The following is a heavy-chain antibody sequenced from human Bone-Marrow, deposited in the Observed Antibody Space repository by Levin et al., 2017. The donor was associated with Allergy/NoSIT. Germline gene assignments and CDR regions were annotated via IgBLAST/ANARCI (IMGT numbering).Heavy chain of an antibody. CDR3: ARSLDF. CDR2: INQDGSKK. V-gene: IGHV3-7*01. CDR1: GFTFSNYE. Sequence: QAGGSLRLSCAASGFTFSNYEMFWFRQAPGEGLQRVANINQDGSKKYYADPVKGRFSISRDNAQNSLYLQMNSLRAEDTAVYYCARSLDFWGQGTLVIVSS. J-gene: IGHJ4*02.